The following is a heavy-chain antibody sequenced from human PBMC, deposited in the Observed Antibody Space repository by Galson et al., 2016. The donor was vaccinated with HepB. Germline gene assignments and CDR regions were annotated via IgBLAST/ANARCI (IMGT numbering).Heavy chain of an antibody. CDR1: GASINSSDYY. CDR3: AREAVAYDPIFDY. J-gene: IGHJ4*02. Sequence: TLSLTCTVSGASINSSDYYWSWIRQSAGKGLEWIGRIYKNGGTNYNPSLRTRVSISLDTSKNQFSLKLNSVTAADTAVYFCAREAVAYDPIFDYWGQGTLVTVSS. V-gene: IGHV4-61*02. CDR2: IYKNGGT. D-gene: IGHD4-23*01.